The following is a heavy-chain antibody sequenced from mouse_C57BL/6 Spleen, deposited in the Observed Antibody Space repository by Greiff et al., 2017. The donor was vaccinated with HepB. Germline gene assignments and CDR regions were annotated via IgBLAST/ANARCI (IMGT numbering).Heavy chain of an antibody. V-gene: IGHV1-39*01. CDR2: INPNYGTT. J-gene: IGHJ1*03. CDR1: GYSLTDYK. CDR3: ARGYYGSIDWYFDV. Sequence: EVQLQQSGPELVKPGASVKISCKASGYSLTDYKMNWVKQSNGKSLEWIGVINPNYGTTSYNQKFKGKATLTVDQSSSTAYMQLNSLTSEDSAVYYCARGYYGSIDWYFDVWGTGTTVTVSS. D-gene: IGHD1-1*01.